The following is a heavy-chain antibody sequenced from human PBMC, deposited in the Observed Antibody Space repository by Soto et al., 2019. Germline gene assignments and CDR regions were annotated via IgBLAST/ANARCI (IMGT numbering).Heavy chain of an antibody. J-gene: IGHJ5*02. CDR1: GGSINSGDYY. Sequence: KPSETLSLTCTVSGGSINSGDYYWTWIRQPPGKGLQWIGHIYYSGSSSYNPSLKGRASISLDTSENQFSLKITSVTVADTAVYYCARVKMIVAAKWYDPWGQGTLVTVSS. D-gene: IGHD5-12*01. V-gene: IGHV4-30-4*01. CDR2: IYYSGSS. CDR3: ARVKMIVAAKWYDP.